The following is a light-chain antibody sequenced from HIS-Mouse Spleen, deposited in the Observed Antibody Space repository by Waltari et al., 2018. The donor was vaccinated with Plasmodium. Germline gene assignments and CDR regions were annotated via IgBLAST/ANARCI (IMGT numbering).Light chain of an antibody. CDR2: KDS. J-gene: IGLJ3*02. CDR1: ALPKQY. V-gene: IGLV3-25*03. Sequence: SYELTQPPSVSVSPGQTARITFSGDALPKQYAYWYQQKPGQAPVLVIYKDSERHSGIPERFSGSSSGTTVTLTISGVQAEDEADYYCQSADSSGTPNWVFGGGTKLTVL. CDR3: QSADSSGTPNWV.